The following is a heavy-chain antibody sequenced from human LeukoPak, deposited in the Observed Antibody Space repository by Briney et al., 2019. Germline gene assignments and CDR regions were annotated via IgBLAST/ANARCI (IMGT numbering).Heavy chain of an antibody. V-gene: IGHV3-21*01. Sequence: GGSLRLSCAASGFTFSSYSMNWVRQAPGKGLEWVSSISSSSSYIYYADSAKGRFTISRDNAKNSLYLQMNSLRAEDTAVYYCARDGRIAVVYWGQGTLVTVSS. CDR3: ARDGRIAVVY. J-gene: IGHJ4*02. CDR2: ISSSSSYI. CDR1: GFTFSSYS. D-gene: IGHD6-19*01.